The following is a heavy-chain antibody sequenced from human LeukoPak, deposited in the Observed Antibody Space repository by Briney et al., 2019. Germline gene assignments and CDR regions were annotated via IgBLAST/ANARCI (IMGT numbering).Heavy chain of an antibody. J-gene: IGHJ3*02. Sequence: GASVKVSCKASGYTFTSYGISWVRQAPGQGLQWMGWINTNTGNPTYAQGFTGRFVFSLDTSVSTAYLQISSLKAEDTAVYYCARDSPMTVERWSAFDIWGQGTMVTVSS. D-gene: IGHD3-22*01. CDR3: ARDSPMTVERWSAFDI. V-gene: IGHV7-4-1*02. CDR1: GYTFTSYG. CDR2: INTNTGNP.